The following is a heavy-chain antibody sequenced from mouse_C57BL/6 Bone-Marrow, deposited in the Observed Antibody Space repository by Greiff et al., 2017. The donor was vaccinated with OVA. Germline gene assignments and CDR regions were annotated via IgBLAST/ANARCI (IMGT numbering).Heavy chain of an antibody. CDR2: IDPENGGT. CDR3: TRDYYYGSSYAAY. Sequence: VQLQQSGAELVRPGASVTLSCKASGYTFTDYEMHWVKQTPVHGLEWIGAIDPENGGTAYNQKFKGKAILTADKSSSTAYMELRSLTSEDSAVYYCTRDYYYGSSYAAYWGQGTLVTVSA. CDR1: GYTFTDYE. V-gene: IGHV1-15*01. D-gene: IGHD1-1*01. J-gene: IGHJ3*01.